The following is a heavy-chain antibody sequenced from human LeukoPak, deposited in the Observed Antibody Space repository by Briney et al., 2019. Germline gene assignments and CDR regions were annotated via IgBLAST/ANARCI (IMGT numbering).Heavy chain of an antibody. CDR3: ARAYSSSWYGGYFDY. J-gene: IGHJ4*02. CDR2: IYHSGST. CDR1: GGSISSGGYS. D-gene: IGHD6-13*01. V-gene: IGHV4-30-2*01. Sequence: PSETLSLTCAVSGGSISSGGYSWSWIRQPPGKGLEWIGYIYHSGSTYYNPSLKSRVTISVDRSKNQFSLKLSSVTAADTAVYYCARAYSSSWYGGYFDYWGQGTLVTVSS.